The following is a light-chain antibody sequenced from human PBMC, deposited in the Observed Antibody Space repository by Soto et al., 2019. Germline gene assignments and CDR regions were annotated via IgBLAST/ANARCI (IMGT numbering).Light chain of an antibody. CDR2: EVS. J-gene: IGLJ2*01. CDR3: AAWDDSLNGL. V-gene: IGLV2-8*01. CDR1: SSDVGGYNF. Sequence: QSALTQPPSASGSPGQSVTISCTGTSSDVGGYNFVAWYQQHPGKAPKLMISEVSKRPSGVPDRFSGSKSGASASLAISGLQSEDEADYYCAAWDDSLNGLFGGGTTVTVL.